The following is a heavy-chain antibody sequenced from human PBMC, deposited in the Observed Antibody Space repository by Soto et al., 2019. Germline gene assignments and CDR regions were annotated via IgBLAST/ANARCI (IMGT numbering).Heavy chain of an antibody. CDR2: IYYSGST. CDR3: ASALYCSGGSCSFDP. J-gene: IGHJ5*02. CDR1: GGSVSSGNYY. V-gene: IGHV4-61*01. Sequence: LSLTCTVSGGSVSSGNYYWSWIRQPPGKGLEWIGFIYYSGSTNYNPSLESRVTISLDTSKNQFSLKLSSVTAADTAVYYCASALYCSGGSCSFDPWGQGTLVTVSS. D-gene: IGHD2-15*01.